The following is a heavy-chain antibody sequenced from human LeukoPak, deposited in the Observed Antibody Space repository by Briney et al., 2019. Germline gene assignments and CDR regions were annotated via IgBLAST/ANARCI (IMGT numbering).Heavy chain of an antibody. V-gene: IGHV1-69*13. J-gene: IGHJ4*02. CDR1: GGTFSSYA. CDR2: IIPIFGTA. D-gene: IGHD1-26*01. CDR3: AAESLEVGATNVNY. Sequence: GASVKVSCKASGGTFSSYAISWVRQAPGQGLEWMGGIIPIFGTANYAQKFQGRVTITADESTSTAYMELSSLRSEDTAVYYCAAESLEVGATNVNYWGQGTLVTVSS.